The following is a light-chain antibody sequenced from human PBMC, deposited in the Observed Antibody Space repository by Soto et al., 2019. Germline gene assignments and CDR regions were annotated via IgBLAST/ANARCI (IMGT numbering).Light chain of an antibody. J-gene: IGKJ5*01. V-gene: IGKV3-20*01. CDR2: GAS. Sequence: EIVLTQSPGTLSLSPGERATLSCRASQSVSSSYLAWYQQKPGQPPRLLIYGASSRATGIPDRFSGSGSGTDFTLTITRLEPDDSAVYYCQQHGISHITFGQGTRLEIK. CDR1: QSVSSSY. CDR3: QQHGISHIT.